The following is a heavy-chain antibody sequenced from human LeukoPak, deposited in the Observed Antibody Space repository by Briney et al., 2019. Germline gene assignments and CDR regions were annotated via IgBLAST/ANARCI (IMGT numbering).Heavy chain of an antibody. CDR3: ARGGLINNYFDS. CDR1: GGSFSGYY. V-gene: IGHV4-34*01. D-gene: IGHD3/OR15-3a*01. CDR2: INDTGST. Sequence: SETLSLTCAVYGGSFSGYYWSWIRQPPGKGLEWIGEINDTGSTKYTPSLKSRVTISVDTSKNQFSLKVNSLTVADTAVYYCARGGLINNYFDSWGQGTLVTVSS. J-gene: IGHJ4*02.